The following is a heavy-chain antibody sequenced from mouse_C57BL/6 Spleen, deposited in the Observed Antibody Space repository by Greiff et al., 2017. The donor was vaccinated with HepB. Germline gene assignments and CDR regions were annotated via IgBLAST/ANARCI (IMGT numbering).Heavy chain of an antibody. CDR3: ARQNDGYYPYYFDY. CDR2: ISGGGGNT. CDR1: GFTFSSYT. Sequence: EVMLVESGGGLVKPGGSLKLSCAASGFTFSSYTMSWVRQTPEKRLEWVATISGGGGNTYYPDSVKGRFTISRGNAKNTLYLQMSSLRSEDTALYYCARQNDGYYPYYFDYWGQGTTLTVSS. J-gene: IGHJ2*01. V-gene: IGHV5-9*01. D-gene: IGHD2-3*01.